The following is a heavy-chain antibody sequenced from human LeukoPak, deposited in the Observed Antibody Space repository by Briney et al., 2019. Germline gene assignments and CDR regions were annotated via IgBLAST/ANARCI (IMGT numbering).Heavy chain of an antibody. V-gene: IGHV3-21*01. CDR2: ITSSSSYI. D-gene: IGHD3-22*01. CDR3: ARHVVAVGFDY. CDR1: GFTFSTYT. J-gene: IGHJ4*02. Sequence: GGSLRLSCAASGFTFSTYTMNWVRQAPGKGLEWVSSITSSSSYIYYADSVKGRFTISRDNAKNSLYLQMNSLRVEDTAVYYCARHVVAVGFDYWGQGALVTVSS.